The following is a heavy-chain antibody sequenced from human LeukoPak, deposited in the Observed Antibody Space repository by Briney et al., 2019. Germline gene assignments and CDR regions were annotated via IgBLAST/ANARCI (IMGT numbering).Heavy chain of an antibody. CDR2: INAGNGNT. V-gene: IGHV1-3*01. D-gene: IGHD6-13*01. Sequence: ASVKVSCKASGYTFTSYAMHWVRQAPGQRLEWMGWINAGNGNTKYSQKFQGRVTITRDTSASIAYMELSSLRSEDTAVYYCARDLVSSRATGPWGYWGQGTLVTVSS. J-gene: IGHJ4*02. CDR1: GYTFTSYA. CDR3: ARDLVSSRATGPWGY.